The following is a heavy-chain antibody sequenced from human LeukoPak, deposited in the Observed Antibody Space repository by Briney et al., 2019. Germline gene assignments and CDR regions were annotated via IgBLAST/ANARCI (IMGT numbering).Heavy chain of an antibody. CDR3: AKDGNYFDSSGYLIPFDY. CDR2: IIGGNRTT. CDR1: GFTFSRFA. J-gene: IGHJ4*02. D-gene: IGHD3-22*01. V-gene: IGHV3-23*01. Sequence: CAASGFTFSRFAMSWVRQAPGKGLEWVSSIIGGNRTTYYADSVKGRFTISRDNSKNILYPQMNSLRADDTAVYYCAKDGNYFDSSGYLIPFDYWRRGSMVTVSS.